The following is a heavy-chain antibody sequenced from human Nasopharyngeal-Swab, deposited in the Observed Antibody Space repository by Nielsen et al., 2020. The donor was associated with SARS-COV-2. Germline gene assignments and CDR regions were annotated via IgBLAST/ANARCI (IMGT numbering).Heavy chain of an antibody. CDR2: INHSGST. Sequence: SETLSLTCVVFGGTLNGFHWSWIRQPPGKGPEWIGEINHSGSTNYNPSLKSRVTISVDTSKNQFSLKLSSVTAADTAVYYCARGAERDYYYYYYMDVWGKGTTVTVSS. D-gene: IGHD1-1*01. J-gene: IGHJ6*03. CDR1: GGTLNGFH. CDR3: ARGAERDYYYYYYMDV. V-gene: IGHV4-34*01.